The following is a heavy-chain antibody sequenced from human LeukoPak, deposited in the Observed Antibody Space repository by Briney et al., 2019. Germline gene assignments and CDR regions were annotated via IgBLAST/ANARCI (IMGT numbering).Heavy chain of an antibody. CDR3: ATSDIWGSYRLFDY. V-gene: IGHV3-7*01. CDR2: IKQDGSEK. D-gene: IGHD3-16*02. Sequence: PGGSLRLSCAASGFTFSSYWMSWVRQAPGKGLEWVANIKQDGSEKYYVDSVKGRFTISRDNAKNSLYLQMNSLRAEDTAVYYCATSDIWGSYRLFDYWGQGTLVTVSS. J-gene: IGHJ4*02. CDR1: GFTFSSYW.